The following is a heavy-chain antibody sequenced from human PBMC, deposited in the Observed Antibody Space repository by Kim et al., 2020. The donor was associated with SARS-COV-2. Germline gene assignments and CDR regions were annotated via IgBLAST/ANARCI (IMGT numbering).Heavy chain of an antibody. CDR1: GFTFSSYA. D-gene: IGHD3-22*01. Sequence: GGSLRLSCAASGFTFSSYAMHWVRQAPGKGLEWVAVISYDGNNKYYADSVKGRFTISRDNSKNTLYLQMNSLRAEDTAVYYCARDADDSSGYYYFWDYWGQRTLVTVSS. CDR2: ISYDGNNK. CDR3: ARDADDSSGYYYFWDY. V-gene: IGHV3-30-3*01. J-gene: IGHJ4*02.